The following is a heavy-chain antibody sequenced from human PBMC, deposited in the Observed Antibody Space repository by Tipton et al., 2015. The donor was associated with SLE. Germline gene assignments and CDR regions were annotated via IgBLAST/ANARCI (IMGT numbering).Heavy chain of an antibody. D-gene: IGHD3-16*01. J-gene: IGHJ5*02. Sequence: TLSLTCTVSGGSISSSSYYWGWIRQPPGKGLEWIGSIYYTGTTYYGPSLKSRVTISVDTSKNHFSLKLSSVTAADTAVYYCARVQAYEGFDPWGQGTLVTVSS. CDR1: GGSISSSSYY. CDR2: IYYTGTT. CDR3: ARVQAYEGFDP. V-gene: IGHV4-39*07.